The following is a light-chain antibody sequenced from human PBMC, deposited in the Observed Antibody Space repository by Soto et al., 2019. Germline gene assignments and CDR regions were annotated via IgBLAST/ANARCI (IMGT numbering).Light chain of an antibody. Sequence: AIRMTQSPSSLSASAGDRVAIACRASQDVGRYLAWYQQKPGQAPKLLIYGASTLQSGLPSRFSGGGSGTDFTLTISCLQSEDFATYYCQHYKNYPWTFGQGTKVEIK. CDR2: GAS. CDR1: QDVGRY. J-gene: IGKJ1*01. CDR3: QHYKNYPWT. V-gene: IGKV1-8*01.